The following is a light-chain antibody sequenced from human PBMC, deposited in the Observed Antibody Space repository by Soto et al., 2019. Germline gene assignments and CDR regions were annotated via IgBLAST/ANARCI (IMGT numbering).Light chain of an antibody. CDR3: QQSSSIPLS. CDR2: TAS. V-gene: IGKV1-39*01. CDR1: QTISTL. Sequence: DIQMSQSPSSLTASVGDRVIITCRASQTISTLLNWYQQKPGKAPNLLIYTASNLQSGVPSRFSGSGSGTDFTLTISSLQPEDFATYYCQQSSSIPLSFGGGTRVEIK. J-gene: IGKJ4*01.